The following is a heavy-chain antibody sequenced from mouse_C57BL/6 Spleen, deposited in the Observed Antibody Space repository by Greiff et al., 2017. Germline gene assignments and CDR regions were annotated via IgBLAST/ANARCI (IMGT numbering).Heavy chain of an antibody. Sequence: EVKLMESGGGLVKPGGSLKLSCAASGFTFSSYAMSWVRQTPEKRLEWVATISDGGSYTYYPDNVKGRFTISRDNAKNNLYLQMSHLKSEDTAMYYCARDSSNWECFAYWGQGTLVTVSA. CDR3: ARDSSNWECFAY. V-gene: IGHV5-4*01. D-gene: IGHD4-1*02. J-gene: IGHJ3*01. CDR2: ISDGGSYT. CDR1: GFTFSSYA.